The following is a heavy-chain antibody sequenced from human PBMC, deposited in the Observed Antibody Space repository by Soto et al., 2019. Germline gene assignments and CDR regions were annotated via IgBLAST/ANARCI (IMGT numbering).Heavy chain of an antibody. J-gene: IGHJ4*02. Sequence: GASVKVSCKASGGTFSSYAITWVRQAPGQGLEWMGGIIPIFGTANYAQKFQGRVTITADESTSTAYMELNSLRAEDTAVYYCARDYLVVPHRVIDYWGQGTLVTVSS. CDR1: GGTFSSYA. V-gene: IGHV1-69*13. CDR3: ARDYLVVPHRVIDY. CDR2: IIPIFGTA. D-gene: IGHD2-2*01.